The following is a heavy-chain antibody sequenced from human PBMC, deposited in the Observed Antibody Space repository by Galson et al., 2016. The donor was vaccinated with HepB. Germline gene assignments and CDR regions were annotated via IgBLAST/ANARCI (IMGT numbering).Heavy chain of an antibody. CDR1: GFTFSDYV. D-gene: IGHD6-6*01. V-gene: IGHV3-49*03. Sequence: SLRLSCATSGFTFSDYVINWFRLAPGKGLEWLILIRANAYGGTPESAASVEGRFSLSRDDSKSIAYLQMDSLKTEDTAVYYCCRSRITAEDAFEFWGRGTMVTVSS. J-gene: IGHJ3*01. CDR3: CRSRITAEDAFEF. CDR2: IRANAYGGTP.